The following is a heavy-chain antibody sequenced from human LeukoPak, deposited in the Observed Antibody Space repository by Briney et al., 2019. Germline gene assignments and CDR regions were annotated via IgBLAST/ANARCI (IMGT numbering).Heavy chain of an antibody. Sequence: ASVKVSCKASGCTFTTYGISWVRQAPGQGLEWMGWIDASNGNTNYAQKVQGRVTITTDTSTTTAYMELRSLGFDDTAVYYCARDYHYVPDFWGQGTLVTVSS. CDR3: ARDYHYVPDF. CDR1: GCTFTTYG. J-gene: IGHJ4*02. V-gene: IGHV1-18*01. CDR2: IDASNGNT. D-gene: IGHD3-16*01.